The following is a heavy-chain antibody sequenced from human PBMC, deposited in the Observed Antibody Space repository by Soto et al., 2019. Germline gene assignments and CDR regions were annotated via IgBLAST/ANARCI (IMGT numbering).Heavy chain of an antibody. CDR1: GFTFGDYA. D-gene: IGHD3-10*01. V-gene: IGHV3-49*03. CDR3: TRYPYTGSGAFDT. Sequence: GGSLRLSCTASGFTFGDYAMSWFRQAPGKGLEWVGFIRSKAYGGTTEYAASVKGRFTISRDDSKSIAYLQMNSLKTEDTAVYYCTRYPYTGSGAFDTWGQGTMVTVSS. CDR2: IRSKAYGGTT. J-gene: IGHJ3*02.